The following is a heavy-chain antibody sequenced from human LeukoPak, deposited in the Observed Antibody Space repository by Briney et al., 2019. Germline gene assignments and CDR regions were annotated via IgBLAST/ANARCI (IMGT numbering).Heavy chain of an antibody. Sequence: ASVKVSCKASGYTFTSYHMHWVRQAPGQGLEWMGIINPSGGSTSYAQKFQGRVTMTRDTSTSTVYMELSSLRSEDTAVYYCARERGGDGYNLYYFDYWGQGTLVTVSS. V-gene: IGHV1-46*01. J-gene: IGHJ4*02. D-gene: IGHD5-24*01. CDR3: ARERGGDGYNLYYFDY. CDR2: INPSGGST. CDR1: GYTFTSYH.